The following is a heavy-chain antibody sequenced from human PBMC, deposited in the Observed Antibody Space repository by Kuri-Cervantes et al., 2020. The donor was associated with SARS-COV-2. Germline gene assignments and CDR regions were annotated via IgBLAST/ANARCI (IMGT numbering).Heavy chain of an antibody. CDR2: VRQDRRDK. J-gene: IGHJ4*02. D-gene: IGHD2-2*01. CDR1: GFTFSSYW. CDR3: ARYCTSISCESAIDF. V-gene: IGHV3-7*03. Sequence: ETLSLTCAASGFTFSSYWMTWVRQAPGKGLDWVANVRQDRRDKYYGDSVKGRFTISRDNTKNSLYLQMDSLTAEDTAVYYCARYCTSISCESAIDFWGQGTLVTVSS.